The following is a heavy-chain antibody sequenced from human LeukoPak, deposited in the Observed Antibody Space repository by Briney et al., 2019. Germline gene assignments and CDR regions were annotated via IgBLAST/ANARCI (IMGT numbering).Heavy chain of an antibody. CDR2: IYPGDSDT. CDR1: GQSFTTYG. V-gene: IGHV5-51*01. CDR3: ARARYCSGGSCYAEY. Sequence: PGESVNISCRGSGQSFTTYGIGWVRHVPGKPLEWMGIIYPGDSDTRYSPSFQGQVTISADKTISTAYLQWSSLKASDTAMYYCARARYCSGGSCYAEYWGQGTLVTVSS. J-gene: IGHJ4*02. D-gene: IGHD2-15*01.